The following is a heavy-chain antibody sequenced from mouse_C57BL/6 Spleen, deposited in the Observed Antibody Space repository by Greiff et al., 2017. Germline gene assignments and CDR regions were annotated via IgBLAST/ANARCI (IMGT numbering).Heavy chain of an antibody. V-gene: IGHV5-9*01. Sequence: EVKLMESGGGLVKPGGSLKLSCAASGFTFSSYTMSWVRQTPEKRLEWVATISGGGGNTYYPDSVKGRFPISRDNAKNTLYLQMSSLRSEDTALYYCASLRQLRPPGAMDYWGQGTSVTVSS. CDR3: ASLRQLRPPGAMDY. CDR1: GFTFSSYT. CDR2: ISGGGGNT. D-gene: IGHD3-2*02. J-gene: IGHJ4*01.